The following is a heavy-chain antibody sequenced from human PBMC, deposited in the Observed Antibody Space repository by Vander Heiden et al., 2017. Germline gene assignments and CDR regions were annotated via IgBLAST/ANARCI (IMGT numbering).Heavy chain of an antibody. V-gene: IGHV3-23*01. Sequence: EVQLLESGGGLVQPGGSLRLSCAASGFTFSNYAMSWVRQAPGKGLEWVSRISGSGGTTYYADSVKARFTISRDNPKNTLFLQMNSLRAEDTAVYYCAKTIYSDTYGPDAFDIWGQGTMVTVSS. CDR1: GFTFSNYA. J-gene: IGHJ3*02. CDR2: ISGSGGTT. D-gene: IGHD2-15*01. CDR3: AKTIYSDTYGPDAFDI.